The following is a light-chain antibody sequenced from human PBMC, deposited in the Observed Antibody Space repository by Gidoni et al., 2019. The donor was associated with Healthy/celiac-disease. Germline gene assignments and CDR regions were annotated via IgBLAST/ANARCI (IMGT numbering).Light chain of an antibody. CDR1: QDISNY. J-gene: IGKJ4*01. V-gene: IGKV1-33*01. Sequence: DIQMTQSPSSLSASVGDRVTITCQASQDISNYLNWYQQKPGKAPKLLIYDASNLETGVPSRFIGSGSGTDFTFTISSLQPEDIATYYCQQYDNLPRWTFGGGTKVEIK. CDR2: DAS. CDR3: QQYDNLPRWT.